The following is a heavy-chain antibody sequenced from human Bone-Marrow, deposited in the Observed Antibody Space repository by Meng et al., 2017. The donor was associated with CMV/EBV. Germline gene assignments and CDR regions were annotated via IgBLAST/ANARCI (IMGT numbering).Heavy chain of an antibody. CDR3: AKEGRLGFDP. D-gene: IGHD5-12*01. V-gene: IGHV1-69*04. J-gene: IGHJ5*02. CDR1: GGTFSSYT. Sequence: SVKVSCKASGGTFSSYTISWVRQAPGQGLEWMGRIIPILGIANYAQQFQGRVTITADKSTNTAYMELSSLIFDDTAVYYCAKEGRLGFDPWGQGSLVTVSS. CDR2: IIPILGIA.